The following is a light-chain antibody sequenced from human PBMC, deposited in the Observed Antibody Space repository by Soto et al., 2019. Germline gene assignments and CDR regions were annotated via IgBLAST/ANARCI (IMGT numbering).Light chain of an antibody. CDR1: QSVNSN. CDR2: GAS. J-gene: IGKJ1*01. CDR3: QQYNNWWT. V-gene: IGKV3-15*01. Sequence: EKGRTHTASTLSVTPWETATLSCRASQSVNSNLSWYHQKLGQAPSVLIVGASNRATGIPARFSGSGSGTEFTPPISRLQSEDFAVYYCQQYNNWWTFGQGTKVDIK.